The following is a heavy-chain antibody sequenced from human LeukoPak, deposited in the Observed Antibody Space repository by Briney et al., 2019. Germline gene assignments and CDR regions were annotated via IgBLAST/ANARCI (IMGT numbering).Heavy chain of an antibody. D-gene: IGHD5-18*01. Sequence: SETLSLTCTVSGGSISSRNYYWGWIRQPPGKGLEWVGSIYYSGSTYYNPSLKSRVTISVDTSKNQFSLKLSSVTAADTAVYYCARLKYNYGPFDYWGQATLVTVSS. CDR1: GGSISSRNYY. J-gene: IGHJ4*02. CDR3: ARLKYNYGPFDY. CDR2: IYYSGST. V-gene: IGHV4-39*01.